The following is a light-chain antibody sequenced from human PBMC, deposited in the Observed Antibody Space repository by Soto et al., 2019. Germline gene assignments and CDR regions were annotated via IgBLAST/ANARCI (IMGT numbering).Light chain of an antibody. Sequence: EIVLTQSPGTLSLSPGERATLSCRASQSVSSSHLAWYQQKPCLAPRLLIYGASSRATGIPDRFGGSGSGTDFTLTISRLEPDDFAVYYCQQYSSFPRTFGQGTKVEIK. V-gene: IGKV3-20*01. CDR3: QQYSSFPRT. J-gene: IGKJ1*01. CDR2: GAS. CDR1: QSVSSSH.